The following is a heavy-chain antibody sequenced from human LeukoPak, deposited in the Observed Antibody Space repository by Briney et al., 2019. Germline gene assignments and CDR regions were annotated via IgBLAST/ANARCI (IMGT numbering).Heavy chain of an antibody. CDR2: ITSGGTT. Sequence: PGGSLRLSCAASGFIVSGNYMSWVRQAPGQGLEWVSVITSGGTTYYADSVKGRFTISRDNSRNTLYLQMNSPRAEDTAVYYCARGYCSDTSCPDVWGKGTTVTISS. J-gene: IGHJ6*04. V-gene: IGHV3-66*01. D-gene: IGHD2-2*01. CDR3: ARGYCSDTSCPDV. CDR1: GFIVSGNY.